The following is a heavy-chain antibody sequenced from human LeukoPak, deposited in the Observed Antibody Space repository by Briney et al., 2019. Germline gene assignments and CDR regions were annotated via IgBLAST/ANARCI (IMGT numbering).Heavy chain of an antibody. D-gene: IGHD2-21*02. J-gene: IGHJ3*02. CDR3: ARAVVVTVVDAFDI. Sequence: ASVKVSCKASGYTFTSYGISWVRQAPGQGLEWMGWISAYNGNTNYAQKFQGRVTMTRDTSISTAYMELSRLRSDDTAVYYCARAVVVTVVDAFDIWGQGTMVTVSS. CDR2: ISAYNGNT. V-gene: IGHV1-18*01. CDR1: GYTFTSYG.